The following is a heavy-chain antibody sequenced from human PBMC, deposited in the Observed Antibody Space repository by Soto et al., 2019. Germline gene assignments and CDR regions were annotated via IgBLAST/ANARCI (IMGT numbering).Heavy chain of an antibody. CDR2: IIPIFGTA. J-gene: IGHJ3*02. D-gene: IGHD6-13*01. CDR3: ARAPGYSTARGAFDI. Sequence: ASVKVSCKASGGTFSSYAISWVRQAPGQGLEWMGGIIPIFGTANYAQKLQGRVTMTADTSTTTAYMELRILTSDDTAVYYCARAPGYSTARGAFDIWGQGTVVTVSS. V-gene: IGHV1-69*06. CDR1: GGTFSSYA.